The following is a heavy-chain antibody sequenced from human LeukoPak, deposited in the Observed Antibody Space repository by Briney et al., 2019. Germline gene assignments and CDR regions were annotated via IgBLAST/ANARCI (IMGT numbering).Heavy chain of an antibody. D-gene: IGHD2-15*01. CDR2: IRSKDYGGTT. V-gene: IGHV3-49*04. CDR1: GFTFGHYA. Sequence: GGSLRLFCTASGFTFGHYAMSWVRQAPGKGLEWVGFIRSKDYGGTTEYAASVQGRFTISRDDSKTIAYLQMNSLKTEDSAVYYCTSPYCSGGTCYRSFDYWGQGTVVTVSS. CDR3: TSPYCSGGTCYRSFDY. J-gene: IGHJ4*02.